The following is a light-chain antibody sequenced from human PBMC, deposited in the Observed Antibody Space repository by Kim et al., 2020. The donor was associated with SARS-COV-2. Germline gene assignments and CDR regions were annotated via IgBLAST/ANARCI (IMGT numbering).Light chain of an antibody. Sequence: LSVSPGERVPLSCRASQSIGTNLAWYQHKPGQAPRLLIYGASTRATSVPARFSGSGSGREFTLIISSLESEDFATYYCQQYSDWPQFGQGTKLEIK. V-gene: IGKV3-15*01. CDR3: QQYSDWPQ. CDR1: QSIGTN. CDR2: GAS. J-gene: IGKJ2*01.